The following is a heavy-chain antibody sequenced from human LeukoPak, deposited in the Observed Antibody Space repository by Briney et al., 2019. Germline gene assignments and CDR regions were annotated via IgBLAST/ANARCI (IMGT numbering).Heavy chain of an antibody. J-gene: IGHJ6*02. CDR2: IYYSGST. V-gene: IGHV4-61*01. CDR1: GGSISSSSYY. D-gene: IGHD6-19*01. CDR3: ARDGSSGFWYYGMDV. Sequence: SETQSLTCTVSGGSISSSSYYWSWIRQPPGKGLEWIGYIYYSGSTNYNPSLKSRVTISVDTSKNQFSLKLSSVTAADTAVYYCARDGSSGFWYYGMDVWGQGTTVTVSS.